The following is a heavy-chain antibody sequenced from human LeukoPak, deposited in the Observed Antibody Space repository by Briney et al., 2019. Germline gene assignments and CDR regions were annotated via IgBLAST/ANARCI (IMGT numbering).Heavy chain of an antibody. CDR2: IFHTGNT. CDR1: GASISDFY. Sequence: SETLSLTCTVSGASISDFYWSWIRQSPEKGLEWLGYIFHTGNTNYNPSVKSRVTISMDTSKNQFSLRLNSVTAADTAVYYCARHPQEFRSDWFDRWGKGTLVTASS. J-gene: IGHJ5*02. V-gene: IGHV4-59*08. D-gene: IGHD3-10*01. CDR3: ARHPQEFRSDWFDR.